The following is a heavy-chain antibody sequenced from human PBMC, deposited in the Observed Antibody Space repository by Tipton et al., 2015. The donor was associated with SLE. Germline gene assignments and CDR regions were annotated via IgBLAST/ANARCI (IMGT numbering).Heavy chain of an antibody. J-gene: IGHJ6*03. Sequence: SLRLSCAASGFTFTTYAMTWVRQAPGKGLEFVSVISGSGGSAFYADSVRGRFTISRDNSKNTLYLQMNSLRAEDAAVYYCAKGPPLRYYMDVWGKGTTVTVSS. V-gene: IGHV3-23*01. CDR1: GFTFTTYA. CDR2: ISGSGGSA. CDR3: AKGPPLRYYMDV.